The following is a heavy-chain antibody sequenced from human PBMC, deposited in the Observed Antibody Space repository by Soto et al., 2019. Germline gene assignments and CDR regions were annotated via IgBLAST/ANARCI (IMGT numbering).Heavy chain of an antibody. Sequence: QVQLVESGGGVVQPGRSLRLSCAASGFTFSSYGMHWVRQAPGKGLEGVAVIWYDGSNKYYADYVKGRFTISRDNSKNTLYLKMNSLRAEDTAVYYCARDRNQWSGYSYGPRDYWGQGTLVTVSS. J-gene: IGHJ4*02. CDR1: GFTFSSYG. D-gene: IGHD5-18*01. CDR3: ARDRNQWSGYSYGPRDY. V-gene: IGHV3-33*01. CDR2: IWYDGSNK.